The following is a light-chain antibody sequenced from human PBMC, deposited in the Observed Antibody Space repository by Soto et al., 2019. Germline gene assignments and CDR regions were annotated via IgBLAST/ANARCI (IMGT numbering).Light chain of an antibody. CDR1: QVIRSY. Sequence: DIQLTQSPSFLSASVGDRVTITCRASQVIRSYLAWYQQRPGTAPKLLIYAASTLQSGVPSRFSGSGSGTEFTLTLSSLQPEDFATSSCPQVATYPFTFGPGTKVDIK. CDR2: AAS. V-gene: IGKV1-9*01. CDR3: PQVATYPFT. J-gene: IGKJ3*01.